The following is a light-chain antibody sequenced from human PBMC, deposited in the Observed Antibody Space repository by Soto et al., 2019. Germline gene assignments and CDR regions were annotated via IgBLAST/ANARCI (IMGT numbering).Light chain of an antibody. V-gene: IGKV3-15*01. Sequence: EIVLTPSPGTLSLSPGERATLSCRASQSVSSTYLIWYQQKPGQAPRLLIYGASTRATSIPARFSGGGSGTEYTLTISSLQSEDFAVYYCQQYNDWPTFGQGTKVDIK. CDR3: QQYNDWPT. CDR2: GAS. J-gene: IGKJ1*01. CDR1: QSVSSTY.